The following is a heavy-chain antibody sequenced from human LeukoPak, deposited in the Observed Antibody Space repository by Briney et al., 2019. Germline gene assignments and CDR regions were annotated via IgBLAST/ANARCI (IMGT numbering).Heavy chain of an antibody. CDR2: ISGLGDKQ. Sequence: EGSLRLSCAGSGVSFNSYALHWVRQAPGKGLQWVSGISGLGDKQYYADSVKGRFTVSRDNSKNTVYLDMNNLRVEETGIYYCAKDSSAWYLYFDSWGQGTPVTVSS. J-gene: IGHJ4*01. CDR3: AKDSSAWYLYFDS. D-gene: IGHD6-13*01. CDR1: GVSFNSYA. V-gene: IGHV3-23*01.